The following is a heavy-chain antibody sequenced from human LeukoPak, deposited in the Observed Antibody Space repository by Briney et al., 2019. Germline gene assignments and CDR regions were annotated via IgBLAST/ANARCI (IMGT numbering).Heavy chain of an antibody. CDR1: GFTFSNFD. CDR3: AKGGRHGHSSYERGYFDF. Sequence: GGSLRLSCAASGFTFSNFDMHWVRRAPGKGLEWVAFIQYSGSKKYYVDSVEGRFTISRDNSKNTLYVQMNSLRTEDTAVYYCAKGGRHGHSSYERGYFDFWGQGTLVTVSS. J-gene: IGHJ4*02. D-gene: IGHD2-15*01. CDR2: IQYSGSKK. V-gene: IGHV3-30*02.